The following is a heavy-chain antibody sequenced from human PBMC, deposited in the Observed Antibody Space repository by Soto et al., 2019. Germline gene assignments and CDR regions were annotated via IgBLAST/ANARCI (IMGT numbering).Heavy chain of an antibody. J-gene: IGHJ5*02. Sequence: QLQLQESGSGLVKPSQTLSLTCAVSGGSISSGGYSWSWIRQPPGKGLEWIGYIYHSGSTYYNPSLKSRVTLSVDRSKNQFSLKLSSVTAADTAVYYCARVPGNSGYDYNWFDPWGQGTLVTVSS. CDR1: GGSISSGGYS. V-gene: IGHV4-30-2*01. CDR3: ARVPGNSGYDYNWFDP. CDR2: IYHSGST. D-gene: IGHD5-12*01.